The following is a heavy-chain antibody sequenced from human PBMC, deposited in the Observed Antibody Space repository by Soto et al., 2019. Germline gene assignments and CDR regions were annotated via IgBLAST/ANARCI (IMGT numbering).Heavy chain of an antibody. Sequence: QVQLVESGGGVVQPGRSLRLSCAASGFTFSSYGMHWVRQAPGKGLEWVAVISYDGSNKYYADSVKGRFTISRDNSKNTLYLQMNSLRAEDTAVYYCAKDSRFDYWGQGTLVTVSS. D-gene: IGHD2-2*01. V-gene: IGHV3-30*18. CDR1: GFTFSSYG. CDR2: ISYDGSNK. J-gene: IGHJ4*02. CDR3: AKDSRFDY.